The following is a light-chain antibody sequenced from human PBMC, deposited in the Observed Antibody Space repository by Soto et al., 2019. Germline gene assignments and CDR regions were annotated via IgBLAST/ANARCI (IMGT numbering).Light chain of an antibody. Sequence: EIVLTQSPGTLSLSPGERATLSCRASPSVSGSNLAWYQQKPGQAPRLGIYGASSRATGIPDRFSGSGSGTDFTLTISRLEPEDFAVYYCQQYGNSLRTFGQGTKVDIK. CDR1: PSVSGSN. CDR2: GAS. CDR3: QQYGNSLRT. J-gene: IGKJ1*01. V-gene: IGKV3-20*01.